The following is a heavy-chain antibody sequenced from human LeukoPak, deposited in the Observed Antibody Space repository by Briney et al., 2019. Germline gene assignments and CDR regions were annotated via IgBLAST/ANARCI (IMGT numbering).Heavy chain of an antibody. J-gene: IGHJ4*02. CDR1: GGSISSYY. CDR2: IYTSGST. CDR3: ARDTNDYGDLYYFDY. Sequence: SETLSLTCTVSGGSISSYYWSWIRQPTGKGLEWIGRIYTSGSTNYNPSLKSRVTMSVDTSKNQFSLKLSSVTAADTAVYYCARDTNDYGDLYYFDYWGQGTLVTVS. D-gene: IGHD4-17*01. V-gene: IGHV4-4*07.